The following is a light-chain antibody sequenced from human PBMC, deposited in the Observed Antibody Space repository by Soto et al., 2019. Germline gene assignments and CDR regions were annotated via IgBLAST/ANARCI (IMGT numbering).Light chain of an antibody. CDR3: QHYESLPT. V-gene: IGKV1-33*01. CDR1: QDINVF. J-gene: IGKJ5*01. CDR2: DAS. Sequence: DIQMTQSPSSLSASVGDRITITCQASQDINVFLNWYQQKPGKAPKLLIYDASNLETGVPSRFSGIGSGSDFTLTINNLEPEDLATYYCQHYESLPTFGQGTRLEAK.